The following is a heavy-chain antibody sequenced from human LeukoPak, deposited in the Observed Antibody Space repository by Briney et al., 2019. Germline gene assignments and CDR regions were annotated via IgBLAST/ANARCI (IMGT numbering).Heavy chain of an antibody. Sequence: SETLSLTCTVSGGSLSSYYWSWIRQPPGKGLEWIGDIYYSGSTNYNPSLKSRVTISVDTSKNQFSLKLSSVTAADTAVYYCARAGYSSGWYGGHIDYWGQGTLVTVSS. CDR1: GGSLSSYY. CDR3: ARAGYSSGWYGGHIDY. J-gene: IGHJ4*02. D-gene: IGHD6-19*01. V-gene: IGHV4-59*01. CDR2: IYYSGST.